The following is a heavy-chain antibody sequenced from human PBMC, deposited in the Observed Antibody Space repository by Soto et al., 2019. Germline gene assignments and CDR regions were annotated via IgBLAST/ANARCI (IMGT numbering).Heavy chain of an antibody. CDR1: GYTFTGYY. CDR3: ARDYLSSGLDYYYYGMDV. J-gene: IGHJ6*02. V-gene: IGHV1-2*04. Sequence: ASVKVSCKASGYTFTGYYMHWVRQAPGQGLEWMGWINPNSGGTNYAQKFQGWVTMTRDTSISTAYMELSGLRSDDTAVYYCARDYLSSGLDYYYYGMDVWGQGTTVTVSS. D-gene: IGHD6-19*01. CDR2: INPNSGGT.